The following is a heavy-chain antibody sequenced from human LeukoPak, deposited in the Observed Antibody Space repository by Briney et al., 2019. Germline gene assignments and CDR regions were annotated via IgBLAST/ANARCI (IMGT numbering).Heavy chain of an antibody. CDR2: ISWNSGSI. J-gene: IGHJ4*02. Sequence: GGSLRLSCAASGFTFDDYAMHWVRQAPGKGLEWVSGISWNSGSIGYADSVKGRFTISRDNAKNSLYLQMNSLRAEDTALYYCAKGIGEWELLGYFDYWGQGTLVTVSS. V-gene: IGHV3-9*01. CDR3: AKGIGEWELLGYFDY. D-gene: IGHD1-26*01. CDR1: GFTFDDYA.